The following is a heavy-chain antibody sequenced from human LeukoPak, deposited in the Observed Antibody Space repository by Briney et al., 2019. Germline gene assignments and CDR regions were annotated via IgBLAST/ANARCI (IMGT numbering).Heavy chain of an antibody. CDR1: GDSLVSGHY. CDR2: VYHSGSI. D-gene: IGHD3-10*01. J-gene: IGHJ4*02. Sequence: SETLSLTCTVSGDSLVSGHYWGWIRQPPGQGLEWVGSVYHSGSIYYNPSLKSRVIMSVDTSKNQFSLKLSSVTAADTAVYYCARESRRSYCNEYWGQGTLVTVSS. CDR3: ARESRRSYCNEY. V-gene: IGHV4-38-2*02.